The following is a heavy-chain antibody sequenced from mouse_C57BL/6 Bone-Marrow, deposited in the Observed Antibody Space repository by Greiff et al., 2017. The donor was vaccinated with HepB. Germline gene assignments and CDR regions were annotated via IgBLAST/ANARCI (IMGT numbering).Heavy chain of an antibody. V-gene: IGHV1-15*01. J-gene: IGHJ4*01. Sequence: QVQLQQPGAELVRPGASVTLSCKASGYTFTDYEMHWVKQTPVHGLEWIGAIDPETGGTAYNQKFKGKAILTADKSSSTAYMELRSLTSEDSAVYYCTRRKKIYYGYYYAMDYWGQGTSVTVSS. CDR1: GYTFTDYE. D-gene: IGHD2-2*01. CDR3: TRRKKIYYGYYYAMDY. CDR2: IDPETGGT.